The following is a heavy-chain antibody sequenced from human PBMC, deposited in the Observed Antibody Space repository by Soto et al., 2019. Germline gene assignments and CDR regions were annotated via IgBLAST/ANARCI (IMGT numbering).Heavy chain of an antibody. Sequence: GSLRLSCAASGFTFSSYEMNWVRQAPGKGLEWVSFISSSGSTIHYADSVKGRFTISRDNAKNSLYLQMNSLRAEDTAVYYCVYGYYFDYWGQGTLVTVSS. J-gene: IGHJ4*02. CDR3: VYGYYFDY. V-gene: IGHV3-48*03. CDR1: GFTFSSYE. D-gene: IGHD3-10*01. CDR2: ISSSGSTI.